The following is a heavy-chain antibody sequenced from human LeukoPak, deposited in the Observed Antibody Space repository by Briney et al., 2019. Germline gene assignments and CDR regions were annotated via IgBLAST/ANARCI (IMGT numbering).Heavy chain of an antibody. J-gene: IGHJ3*02. CDR1: GFIFSSNA. CDR3: AKDVTNWGSILLPDAFDI. Sequence: PGGSLRLSCAASGFIFSSNAMSWVRQAPGKGLEWVSMSGTGGGTYYADSVKGRFTISRDNSKNTLYLQMNSLRAEDTAVYYCAKDVTNWGSILLPDAFDIWGQGTMVTVSS. V-gene: IGHV3-23*01. D-gene: IGHD7-27*01. CDR2: MSGTGGGT.